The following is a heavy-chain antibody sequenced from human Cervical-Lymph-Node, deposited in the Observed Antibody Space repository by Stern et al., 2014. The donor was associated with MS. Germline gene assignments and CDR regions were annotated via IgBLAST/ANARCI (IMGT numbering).Heavy chain of an antibody. V-gene: IGHV1-69*06. J-gene: IGHJ4*02. CDR3: ANRDMGYVYGRHDY. CDR2: IIPMIGTD. CDR1: GVTFNNHG. D-gene: IGHD2-8*01. Sequence: QMQLVQSGAAVKRPGTSVKLSCNASGVTFNNHGISWVRQARGQGLEWMGGIIPMIGTDIYARKFEDSVTITADKSTSTVLMVLSSLNYEDTAIYYCANRDMGYVYGRHDYWGQGTLVTVS.